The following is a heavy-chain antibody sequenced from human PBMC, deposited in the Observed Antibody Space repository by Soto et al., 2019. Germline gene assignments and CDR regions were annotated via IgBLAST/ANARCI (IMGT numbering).Heavy chain of an antibody. CDR2: IYYSGST. J-gene: IGHJ3*02. D-gene: IGHD3-9*01. Sequence: QLQLQESGPGLVKPSETLSLTCTVSGGSISSSSYYWGWIRQPPGKGLEWIGSIYYSGSTYYNPSLKSRVTISVDTSKNQFSLKLSSVTAADTAVYYCARDDSHYDILTNDAFDIWGQGTMVTVSS. V-gene: IGHV4-39*02. CDR3: ARDDSHYDILTNDAFDI. CDR1: GGSISSSSYY.